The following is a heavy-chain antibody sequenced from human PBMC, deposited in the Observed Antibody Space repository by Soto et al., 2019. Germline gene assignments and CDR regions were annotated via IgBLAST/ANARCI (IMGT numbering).Heavy chain of an antibody. V-gene: IGHV3-66*01. D-gene: IGHD6-13*01. J-gene: IGHJ4*02. CDR3: ARAGISQAAAGSLDCCPIDS. CDR1: GFTVSSNY. CDR2: IYSGGTT. Sequence: EVQLVESGGGLVQPGGSLRLSCAASGFTVSSNYMSWVRQAPGKGLERVSIIYSGGTTYYADSVKGRFPISRDNSKNTMYLQMNSLRAEDTAVYYCARAGISQAAAGSLDCCPIDSWGQGTLVTVSS.